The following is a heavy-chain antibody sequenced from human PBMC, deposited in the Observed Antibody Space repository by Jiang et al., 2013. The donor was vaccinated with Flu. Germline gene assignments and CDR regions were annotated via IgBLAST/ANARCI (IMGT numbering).Heavy chain of an antibody. V-gene: IGHV3-11*01. CDR2: ISSSGRTI. D-gene: IGHD3-16*01. Sequence: DLVQPGGSLSLSCAASGFTFSDYYMIWIRQAPGKGLEWVSYISSSGRTIYYADSVQGRFTISRDNAGNSLYMQMNNLRAEDTAVYYCARYDYGAFDIWGQGTVVTV. J-gene: IGHJ3*02. CDR3: ARYDYGAFDI. CDR1: GFTFSDYY.